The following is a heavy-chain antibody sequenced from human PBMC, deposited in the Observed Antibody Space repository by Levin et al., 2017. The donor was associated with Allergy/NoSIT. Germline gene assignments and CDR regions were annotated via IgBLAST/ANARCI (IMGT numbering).Heavy chain of an antibody. V-gene: IGHV3-30*18. CDR1: GFTFSSYG. Sequence: GGSLRLSCAASGFTFSSYGMHWVRQAPGKGLEWVAVISYDGSNKYYADSVKGRFTISRDNSKNTLYLQMNSLRAEDTAVYYCAKIPSVDVDVWGQGTTVTVSS. CDR3: AKIPSVDVDV. J-gene: IGHJ6*02. CDR2: ISYDGSNK. D-gene: IGHD6-19*01.